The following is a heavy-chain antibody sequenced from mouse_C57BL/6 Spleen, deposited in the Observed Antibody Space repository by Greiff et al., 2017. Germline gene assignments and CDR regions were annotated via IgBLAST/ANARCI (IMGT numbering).Heavy chain of an antibody. V-gene: IGHV5-17*01. J-gene: IGHJ4*01. CDR2: ISSGSSTI. CDR1: GFTFSDYG. Sequence: DVQLVESGGGLVKPGGSLKLSCAASGFTFSDYGMHWVRQAPEKGLEWVAYISSGSSTIYYADTVKGRFTISRDNAKNTLFLQMTSLRSEDTAMYYCARPRDYYCPLYAMDYWGQGTSVTVSS. D-gene: IGHD1-1*01. CDR3: ARPRDYYCPLYAMDY.